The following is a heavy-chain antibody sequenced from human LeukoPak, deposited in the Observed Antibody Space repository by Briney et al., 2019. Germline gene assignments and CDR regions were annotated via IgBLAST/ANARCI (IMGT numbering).Heavy chain of an antibody. CDR3: AREVVVVPAAIGY. D-gene: IGHD2-2*01. CDR2: INPNSGGT. CDR1: GYTFTGYY. J-gene: IGHJ4*02. Sequence: ASVKVSCKASGYTFTGYYMHWVRQAPGQGLEWMGWINPNSGGTNYAQKFQGRVTMTRDTSISTAYMELSRLRSDDTAVYYCAREVVVVPAAIGYWGQGTLVTVSS. V-gene: IGHV1-2*02.